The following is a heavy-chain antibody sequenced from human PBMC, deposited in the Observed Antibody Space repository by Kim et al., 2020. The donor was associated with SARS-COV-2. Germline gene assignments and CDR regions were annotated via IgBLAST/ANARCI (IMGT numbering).Heavy chain of an antibody. CDR1: GFTFSSYA. CDR2: ISYDGSNK. CDR3: ARDEILLRYFDWLLPDALYYYGMDV. J-gene: IGHJ6*02. D-gene: IGHD3-9*01. V-gene: IGHV3-30-3*01. Sequence: GGSLRLSCAASGFTFSSYAMHWVRQAPGKGLEGVAVISYDGSNKYYADSVKGRFTISRDNSKNTLYLQMNSLRAEDTAVYYCARDEILLRYFDWLLPDALYYYGMDVWGQGTTVTVSS.